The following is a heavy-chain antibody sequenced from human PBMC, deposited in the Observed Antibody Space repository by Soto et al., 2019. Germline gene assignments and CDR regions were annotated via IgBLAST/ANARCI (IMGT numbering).Heavy chain of an antibody. CDR1: GASDRSGSYS. V-gene: IGHV4-61*01. Sequence: AETLTLTCTVSGASDRSGSYSGSWIRQPPGKRPEWIGYIYYSGSTNYNPPLKSRVTTSLDTPKNQFTMELSSVTAANTAVYVCARELKDGNSGSYFYCMDVWGQGTTVT. J-gene: IGHJ6*02. CDR3: ARELKDGNSGSYFYCMDV. D-gene: IGHD2-15*01. CDR2: IYYSGST.